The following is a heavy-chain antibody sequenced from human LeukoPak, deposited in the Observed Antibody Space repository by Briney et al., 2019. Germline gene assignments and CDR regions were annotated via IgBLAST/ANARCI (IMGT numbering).Heavy chain of an antibody. V-gene: IGHV3-33*01. J-gene: IGHJ4*02. D-gene: IGHD1-26*01. CDR2: IWYDGSNE. Sequence: GGSLSLSCAASGFPFSRYAMHWVRQPQGKGLEWVAVIWYDGSNEYYADSVKGRFTIFRDNSKNTLHLQMNSLRAEDTAVYYCARPLVGDALDYWGQGTLVTVSS. CDR3: ARPLVGDALDY. CDR1: GFPFSRYA.